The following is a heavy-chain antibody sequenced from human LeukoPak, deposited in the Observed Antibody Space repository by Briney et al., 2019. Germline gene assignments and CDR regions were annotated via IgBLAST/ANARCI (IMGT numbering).Heavy chain of an antibody. V-gene: IGHV1-46*03. CDR3: ATSLPGYGGNSDAFDI. J-gene: IGHJ3*02. Sequence: GASVKVSCKASGYTFTSYYMHWVRQAPGQGLEWMGIINPSGGSTSYAQKFQGRVTMTRDTSTSTVYMELSSLRSEDTAVYYCATSLPGYGGNSDAFDIWGQGTMVTVSS. CDR2: INPSGGST. CDR1: GYTFTSYY. D-gene: IGHD4-23*01.